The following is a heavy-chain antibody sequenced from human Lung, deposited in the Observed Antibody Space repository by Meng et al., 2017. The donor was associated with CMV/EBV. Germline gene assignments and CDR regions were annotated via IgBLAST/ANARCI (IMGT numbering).Heavy chain of an antibody. D-gene: IGHD2-21*01. CDR1: GLTFSTYA. V-gene: IGHV3-23*03. CDR3: ARDVGPRSSPYFAIYYFYALDV. Sequence: SCAASGLTFSTYAMRWVRQAPGKGLEWVSVVYSGGSSTYFADSVKGRFTISRDNAQNSLYLQMNSLRAEDTAVYYCARDVGPRSSPYFAIYYFYALDVXGQGXTVTVSS. CDR2: VYSGGSST. J-gene: IGHJ6*02.